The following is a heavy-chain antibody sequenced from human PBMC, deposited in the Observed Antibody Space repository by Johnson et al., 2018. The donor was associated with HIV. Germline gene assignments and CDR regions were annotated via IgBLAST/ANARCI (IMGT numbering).Heavy chain of an antibody. CDR2: ISYDGSNK. Sequence: QVQLVESGGGVVQPGRSLRLSCAASGFTFSSYAMHWVRQAPGKGLELVAVISYDGSNKYYADSVKGRFTISRDNSKNTLYLQMNSLRAEDTAVYYCARLRSGNRAFDIWGQGTMVTVSS. CDR3: ARLRSGNRAFDI. J-gene: IGHJ3*02. CDR1: GFTFSSYA. D-gene: IGHD2-15*01. V-gene: IGHV3-30-3*01.